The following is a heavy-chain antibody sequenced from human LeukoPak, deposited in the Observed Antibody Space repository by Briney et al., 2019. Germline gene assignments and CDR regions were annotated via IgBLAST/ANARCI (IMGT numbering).Heavy chain of an antibody. CDR3: AGYCSSTSCNVDY. CDR2: INPNSGGT. Sequence: GASVKVSCKASGYTFTGYYMHWVRQAPGQGLEWMGWINPNSGGTNYAQKFQGRVTMTRDTSISTAYMELSRLRSDDTAVYYCAGYCSSTSCNVDYWGQGTLVTVSS. CDR1: GYTFTGYY. V-gene: IGHV1-2*02. D-gene: IGHD2-2*01. J-gene: IGHJ4*02.